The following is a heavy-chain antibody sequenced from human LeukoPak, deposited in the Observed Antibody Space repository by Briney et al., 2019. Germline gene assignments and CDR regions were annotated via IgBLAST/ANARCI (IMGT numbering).Heavy chain of an antibody. D-gene: IGHD3-22*01. CDR1: GGSISSYY. Sequence: PSETLSLTCTVSGGSISSYYWSWIRQPAGKGLEWIGRIYTSGSTNYNPSLKSRVTMSVDTSKNQFSLKLSSVTAADTVVYYGARALSGYLEFDAFNIWGQGTMVTVSS. J-gene: IGHJ3*02. CDR2: IYTSGST. CDR3: ARALSGYLEFDAFNI. V-gene: IGHV4-4*07.